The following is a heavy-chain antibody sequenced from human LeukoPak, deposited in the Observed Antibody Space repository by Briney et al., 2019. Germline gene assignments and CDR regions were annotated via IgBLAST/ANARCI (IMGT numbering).Heavy chain of an antibody. CDR1: GYSISDGNY. CDR3: ARGGNWFDP. CDR2: IFHTGST. D-gene: IGHD5-12*01. Sequence: SETLSLTCTVSGYSISDGNYWGWIRQPPGKGLEWIGSIFHTGSTYDNPSLKSRVTTSVDTSKNQFSLKLSSVTAADTAVYYCARGGNWFDPWGQGTLVTVSS. J-gene: IGHJ5*02. V-gene: IGHV4-38-2*02.